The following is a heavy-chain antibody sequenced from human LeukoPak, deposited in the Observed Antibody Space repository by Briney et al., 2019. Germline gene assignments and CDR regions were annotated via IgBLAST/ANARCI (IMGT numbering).Heavy chain of an antibody. CDR2: THHSGTT. CDR3: ASNNSNYAAFDI. Sequence: PSETLSLTCTVSGGSVNDGGFSWSWTRQPLGKGLEWIGYTHHSGTTYYNPSLGGRVTMSVDTSKNHFSLKLTSATAADTAVYFCASNNSNYAAFDIWGQGTMVTVSS. D-gene: IGHD1-7*01. CDR1: GGSVNDGGFS. J-gene: IGHJ3*02. V-gene: IGHV4-30-2*01.